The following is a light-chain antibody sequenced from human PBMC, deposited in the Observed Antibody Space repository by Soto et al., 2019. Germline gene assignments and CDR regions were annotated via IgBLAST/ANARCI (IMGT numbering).Light chain of an antibody. V-gene: IGKV3-15*01. J-gene: IGKJ1*01. CDR3: HQYNDWRT. CDR2: EAS. CDR1: ESVSKS. Sequence: EVVLTQSPATLSVSPGERAILSCRASESVSKSLAWYQQNPGQAPRLLIYEASARATGIAYRFSGSGSGTESTRTTTSLQSEDFAVYYCHQYNDWRTFGQGTKVDIK.